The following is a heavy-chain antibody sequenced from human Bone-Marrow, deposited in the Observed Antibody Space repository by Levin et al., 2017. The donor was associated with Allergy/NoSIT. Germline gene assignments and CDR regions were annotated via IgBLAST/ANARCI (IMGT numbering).Heavy chain of an antibody. CDR2: CHHSGTT. D-gene: IGHD4-23*01. Sequence: RPSETLSLTCTVSSVSITNYYWNWVRQAPGKGLEWIGFCHHSGTTKYSPSLQSRVTMSVDASRSQFSLKLTSVTAADTALYYCARWGHTAGNSVNAFDMWGQGTMVTVSS. CDR1: SVSITNYY. CDR3: ARWGHTAGNSVNAFDM. V-gene: IGHV4-59*01. J-gene: IGHJ3*02.